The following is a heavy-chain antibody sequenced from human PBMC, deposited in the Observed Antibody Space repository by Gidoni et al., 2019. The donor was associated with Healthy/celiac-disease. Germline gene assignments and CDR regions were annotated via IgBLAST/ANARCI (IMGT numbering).Heavy chain of an antibody. CDR2: ISGSGGST. V-gene: IGHV3-23*01. D-gene: IGHD3-10*01. J-gene: IGHJ3*02. Sequence: EVQLLESGGGLVQPGGSLRLSCAASGFTFSSYAMSWVRQAPGKGLEWVSTISGSGGSTYYADSVKGRFTISRDNSKNTLYLQMNSLRAEDTAVYYCAKVRFGTDAFDIWGQGTMVTVSS. CDR3: AKVRFGTDAFDI. CDR1: GFTFSSYA.